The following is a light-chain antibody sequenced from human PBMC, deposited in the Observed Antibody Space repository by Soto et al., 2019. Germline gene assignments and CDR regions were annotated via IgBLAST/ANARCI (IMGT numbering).Light chain of an antibody. CDR3: QQYNNWPYT. V-gene: IGKV3-15*01. CDR1: QSVNRN. CDR2: GAS. J-gene: IGKJ2*01. Sequence: ESVLTQSPGTLSLSPGERATLSCRASQSVNRNLVWYQQKPGQAPRFLIYGASTRATTIPARFSGSGSGTEFTLTISSLQSEDFAVYYCQQYNNWPYTFGQGTKVDIK.